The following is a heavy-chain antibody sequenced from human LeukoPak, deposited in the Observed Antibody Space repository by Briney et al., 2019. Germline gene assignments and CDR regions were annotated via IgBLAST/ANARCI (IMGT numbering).Heavy chain of an antibody. CDR1: GFTFNSYQ. CDR3: TRVETSMYFPY. D-gene: IGHD5-18*01. V-gene: IGHV3-48*03. Sequence: QTGGSVRLSCVASGFTFNSYQRNWVRQAPGKGQVWVIYISSSGSTIYYADSVKGRFAISRDNAKNSLYLQIESLRAGNTGVYYCTRVETSMYFPYWGQGTLVTVSS. J-gene: IGHJ4*02. CDR2: ISSSGSTI.